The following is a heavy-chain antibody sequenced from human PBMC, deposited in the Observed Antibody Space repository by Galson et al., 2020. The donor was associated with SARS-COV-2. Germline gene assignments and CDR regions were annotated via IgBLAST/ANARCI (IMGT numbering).Heavy chain of an antibody. J-gene: IGHJ4*03. D-gene: IGHD3-22*01. CDR3: ARGTRDITMIVVVMASVSCYCDH. Sequence: SQASETLSLTCAVYGGSFSDYYWSWIRQSPGRGLEWIGEITHSGSTSYNPSLKSRVTISVHTSKNQFSLKMRSVTAADTAVYYCARGTRDITMIVVVMASVSCYCDHWGQGALVTVSS. CDR1: GGSFSDYY. CDR2: ITHSGST. V-gene: IGHV4-34*01.